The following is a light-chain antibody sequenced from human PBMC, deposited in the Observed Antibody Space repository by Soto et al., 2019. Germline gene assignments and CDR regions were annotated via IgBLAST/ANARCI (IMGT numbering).Light chain of an antibody. V-gene: IGLV2-8*01. CDR1: SSDVGGHNY. CDR2: EVI. J-gene: IGLJ2*01. CDR3: TSYAGSDNVI. Sequence: QSALTQPPSASGSPGQSVTISCTGTSSDVGGHNYVSWYQQHPGKAPKLLIYEVIQRPSGVPDHFSGSKSGNTASLTVSGLQAEDEADYYCTSYAGSDNVIFGGGTQLTVL.